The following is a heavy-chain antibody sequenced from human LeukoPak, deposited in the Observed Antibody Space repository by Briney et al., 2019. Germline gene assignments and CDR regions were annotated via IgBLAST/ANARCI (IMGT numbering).Heavy chain of an antibody. CDR1: GGSISSDNYY. Sequence: SQTLSLTCTVSGGSISSDNYYWSWIRQPAGKGLEWIGRIYTSGSTNYNPSLKSRVTMSVDTSKNQFSLKLSSVTAADTAVYYCAGSRYGKSRAQFDYWGQGTLVTVSS. V-gene: IGHV4-61*02. D-gene: IGHD5-18*01. CDR3: AGSRYGKSRAQFDY. J-gene: IGHJ4*02. CDR2: IYTSGST.